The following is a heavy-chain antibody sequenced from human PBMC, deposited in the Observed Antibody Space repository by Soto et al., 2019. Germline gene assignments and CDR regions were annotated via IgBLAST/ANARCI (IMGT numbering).Heavy chain of an antibody. J-gene: IGHJ6*02. CDR2: LYTRGNT. Sequence: SETLSLTCTVSGGPINSYYWSWIRQPAGKGLEWIGRLYTRGNTYYNPSLKSRLTMSADTSKNQFSVRLTSVTAADTAVYFRVGDQDYYYSGMDVWGQGTMVTVSS. CDR1: GGPINSYY. CDR3: VGDQDYYYSGMDV. V-gene: IGHV4-4*07.